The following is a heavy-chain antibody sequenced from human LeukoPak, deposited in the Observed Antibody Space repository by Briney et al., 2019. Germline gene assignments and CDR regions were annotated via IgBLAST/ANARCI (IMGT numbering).Heavy chain of an antibody. D-gene: IGHD2-15*01. V-gene: IGHV4-34*01. CDR3: ARGGPLVYCSGGSCYSLDY. CDR2: HKHSGST. J-gene: IGHJ4*02. CDR1: GGSFSGYF. Sequence: SETLSLPCAVYGGSFSGYFWSWIRQPPGKGLEGVGEHKHSGSTNYNPSLKTRVTISVDTSKNQFSLKLSSVTAADTAVYYCARGGPLVYCSGGSCYSLDYWGQGTLVTVSS.